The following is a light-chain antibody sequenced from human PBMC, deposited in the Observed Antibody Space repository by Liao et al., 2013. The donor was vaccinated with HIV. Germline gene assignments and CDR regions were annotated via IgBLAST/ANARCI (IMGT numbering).Light chain of an antibody. CDR2: KDS. CDR3: YSAADNNPVV. J-gene: IGLJ2*01. Sequence: SYELTQPPSVSVSPGQTARITCSGDALPKQYAYWFQQKPGQAPVLVIYKDSERPSGIPERFSGSSSGTTVTLTISGAQVEDEADYYCYSAADNNPVVFGGGTKLTVL. V-gene: IGLV3-27*01. CDR1: ALPKQY.